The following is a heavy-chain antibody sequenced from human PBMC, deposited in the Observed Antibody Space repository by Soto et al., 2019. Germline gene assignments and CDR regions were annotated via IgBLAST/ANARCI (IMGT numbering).Heavy chain of an antibody. D-gene: IGHD6-19*01. J-gene: IGHJ4*02. CDR2: IYYSGST. Sequence: PSETLSLTCTVSGGSISSYYWSWIRQPPGKGLEWIGYIYYSGSTNYNPSLKSRVTISVDTSKNQLSLKLSSVTAADTAVYYCARHEVAGTIDYWGQGTLVTVSS. CDR3: ARHEVAGTIDY. V-gene: IGHV4-59*08. CDR1: GGSISSYY.